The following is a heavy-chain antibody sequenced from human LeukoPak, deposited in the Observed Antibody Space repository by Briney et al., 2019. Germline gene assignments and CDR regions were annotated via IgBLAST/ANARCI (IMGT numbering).Heavy chain of an antibody. CDR1: RGSIRSSSYY. D-gene: IGHD6-19*01. CDR2: IYYSGST. V-gene: IGHV4-39*01. Sequence: SETLSLTRTVSRGSIRSSSYYWGWIRQPPGKGLEWIGSIYYSGSTSYNASLKGRGTISVDTSKNQFSLKLNSVTPADTAVYFCARQVVAVAGTGYFDYWGQGTLVTVSS. J-gene: IGHJ4*02. CDR3: ARQVVAVAGTGYFDY.